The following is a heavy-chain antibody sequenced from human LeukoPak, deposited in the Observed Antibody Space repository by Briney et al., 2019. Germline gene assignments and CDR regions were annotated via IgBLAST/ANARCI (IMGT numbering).Heavy chain of an antibody. D-gene: IGHD5-12*01. CDR2: IKQDGSEK. J-gene: IGHJ5*02. Sequence: PGGSLRLSCSTSGFTFTTYWMTWVRQAPGKGLEWVADIKQDGSEKYYVDSVKGRFTISRDNAKNSLYLQMNSLRAEDTAVYYCAVHVFIVAGNWFDPWGQGTLVTVSS. V-gene: IGHV3-7*01. CDR3: AVHVFIVAGNWFDP. CDR1: GFTFTTYW.